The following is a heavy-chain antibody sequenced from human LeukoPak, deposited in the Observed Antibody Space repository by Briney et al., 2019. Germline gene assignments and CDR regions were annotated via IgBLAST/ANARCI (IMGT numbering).Heavy chain of an antibody. D-gene: IGHD6-19*01. CDR3: ARRGYGSGKPFDY. CDR2: IIPIFGTA. Sequence: ASVKVSCKASGGTFSNYAISWVRQAPGQGLEWMGGIIPIFGTANYAQKFQGRVTITADKSTSTAYMELSSLRSEDTAVYYCARRGYGSGKPFDYWGQGTLVTVSS. CDR1: GGTFSNYA. V-gene: IGHV1-69*06. J-gene: IGHJ4*02.